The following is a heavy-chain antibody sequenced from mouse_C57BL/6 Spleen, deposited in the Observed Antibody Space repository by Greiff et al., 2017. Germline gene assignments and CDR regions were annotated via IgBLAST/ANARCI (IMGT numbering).Heavy chain of an antibody. D-gene: IGHD1-1*01. CDR1: GFTFSSYA. Sequence: EVQRLESGGGLVKPGASLKLSCAASGFTFSSYAMSWVRQTPEKRLEWVATISAGGSYTYYPDNVKGRFTISRDNAKNNLYLQMSHLKSEDTAMYYCAREGAYYDGSYWYFDVWGTGTTVTVSS. CDR2: ISAGGSYT. CDR3: AREGAYYDGSYWYFDV. J-gene: IGHJ1*03. V-gene: IGHV5-4*01.